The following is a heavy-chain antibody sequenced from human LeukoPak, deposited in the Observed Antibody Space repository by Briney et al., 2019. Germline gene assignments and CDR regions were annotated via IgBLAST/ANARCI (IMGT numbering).Heavy chain of an antibody. V-gene: IGHV3-48*04. J-gene: IGHJ4*02. Sequence: PGGSLRLSCAASGFTFSSYAMSWVRQAPGKGLEWVSYISSSSSTIYYADSVKGRFTISRDNAKNSLYLQMNSLRAEDTAVYYCARDTHVDYWGQGTLVTVSS. CDR1: GFTFSSYA. CDR3: ARDTHVDY. CDR2: ISSSSSTI.